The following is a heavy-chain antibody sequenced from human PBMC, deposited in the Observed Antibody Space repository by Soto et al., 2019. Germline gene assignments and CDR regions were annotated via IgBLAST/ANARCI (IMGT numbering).Heavy chain of an antibody. D-gene: IGHD2-2*01. CDR1: GLSFGTYT. V-gene: IGHV3-23*01. Sequence: EEHLLESGGGLVQPGGSLRLSCEVYGLSFGTYTVNWVRQAPGMGLEWVSGISDSDGTTHYAYSVNGRFTISRDKSENTLYTQMNYLRAEEPAFYYCSNHLLVGPLQSPFGPWDQEAHVTASS. CDR3: SNHLLVGPLQSPFGP. J-gene: IGHJ5*02. CDR2: ISDSDGTT.